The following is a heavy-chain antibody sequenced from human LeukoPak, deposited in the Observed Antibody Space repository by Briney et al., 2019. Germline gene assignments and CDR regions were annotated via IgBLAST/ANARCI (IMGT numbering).Heavy chain of an antibody. CDR3: ARAGRPRYSSSWRIYYFDY. Sequence: PGGSLRLSCAASGFTFSSYAMHWVRQAPGKGLEWVAVISYDGSNKYYADSVKGRFTISRDNAKNSLYLQMNSLRAEDTAVYYCARAGRPRYSSSWRIYYFDYWGQGALVTVSS. CDR1: GFTFSSYA. D-gene: IGHD6-13*01. J-gene: IGHJ4*02. CDR2: ISYDGSNK. V-gene: IGHV3-30-3*01.